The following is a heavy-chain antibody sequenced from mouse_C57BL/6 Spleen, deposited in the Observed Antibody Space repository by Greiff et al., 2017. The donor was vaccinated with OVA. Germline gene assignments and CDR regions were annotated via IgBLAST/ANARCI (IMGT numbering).Heavy chain of an antibody. V-gene: IGHV1-22*01. CDR3: ARGGTAQEKDAMDY. CDR1: GYTFTDYN. CDR2: INPNNGGT. D-gene: IGHD3-2*02. Sequence: VQLKESGPELVKPGASVKMSCKASGYTFTDYNMHWVKQSHGKSLEWIGYINPNNGGTSYNQKFKGKATLTVNKSSSTAYMELRSLTSEDSAVYYCARGGTAQEKDAMDYWGQGTSVTVSS. J-gene: IGHJ4*01.